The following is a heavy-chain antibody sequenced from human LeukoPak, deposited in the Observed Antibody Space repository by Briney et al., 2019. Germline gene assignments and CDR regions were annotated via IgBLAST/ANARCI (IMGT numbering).Heavy chain of an antibody. J-gene: IGHJ3*02. CDR3: ARAYQQRATSAFDI. CDR2: INYSGST. D-gene: IGHD5-12*01. Sequence: SETLSLTCTVSGGSISNYYWSWIRQPPGKGLEWIAYINYSGSTNYNPSLKSRVTISVDTSKNHFSLTLSSVTAADTAVYYCARAYQQRATSAFDIWGQGTMVTVSS. CDR1: GGSISNYY. V-gene: IGHV4-59*01.